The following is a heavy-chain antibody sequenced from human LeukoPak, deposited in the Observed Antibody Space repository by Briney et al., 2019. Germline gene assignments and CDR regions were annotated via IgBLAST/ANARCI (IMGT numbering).Heavy chain of an antibody. CDR3: ARVASTTRRHDVFDI. CDR2: INPNSGGT. CDR1: GYTFTGYY. Sequence: ASVKVSCKASGYTFTGYYIHWVRQAPGQGLEWMGWINPNSGGTNSAQKFQGRVTMTRDTSISTAYMELSRLRSDDTAVYYCARVASTTRRHDVFDIWGQGTMVIVSS. J-gene: IGHJ3*02. D-gene: IGHD1-1*01. V-gene: IGHV1-2*02.